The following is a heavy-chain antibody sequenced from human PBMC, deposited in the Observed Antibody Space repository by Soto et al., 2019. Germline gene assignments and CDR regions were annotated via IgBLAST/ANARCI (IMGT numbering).Heavy chain of an antibody. D-gene: IGHD3-3*02. V-gene: IGHV3-23*01. CDR3: AKDLTKIKFWKSRFAF. J-gene: IGHJ4*02. CDR1: VFTFVSVS. CDR2: ISPPGGTT. Sequence: VGSLRLSCVASVFTFVSVSVSLVLQAPVKGLEWVSTISPPGGTTFYADSARGRFTISRDNSKNTLYLELNSLRAEDTAIYYCAKDLTKIKFWKSRFAFWGKRNIVTVSS.